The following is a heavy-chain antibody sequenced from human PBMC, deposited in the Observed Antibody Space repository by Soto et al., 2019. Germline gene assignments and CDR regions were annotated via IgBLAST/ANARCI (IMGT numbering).Heavy chain of an antibody. J-gene: IGHJ4*02. V-gene: IGHV4-4*07. Sequence: SETLSLTRPVSGGSISSYYWSWIRQPAGRGLEWMGRIYTTGSTNHNPSLKSPVTSSVDTSKTRFCLKLSSETAADTAVYYCARDREHCTNGVCYFPFDYWGQGTLVTVS. CDR3: ARDREHCTNGVCYFPFDY. CDR2: IYTTGST. D-gene: IGHD2-8*01. CDR1: GGSISSYY.